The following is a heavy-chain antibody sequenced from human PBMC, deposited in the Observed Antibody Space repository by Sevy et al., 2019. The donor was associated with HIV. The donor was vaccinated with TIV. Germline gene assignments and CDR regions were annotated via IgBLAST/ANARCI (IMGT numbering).Heavy chain of an antibody. D-gene: IGHD3-22*01. J-gene: IGHJ2*01. Sequence: GGSLRLSCAASGFTFTNAWMSWVRQAPGKGLEWVGRIKSKTDGGTTDYAAPVKGRFTIARDDSKTTLYLQMNSLKTEDTAVYYCTTAGRFGSSGYSYWRYFDLWGRGTLVTVSS. CDR3: TTAGRFGSSGYSYWRYFDL. CDR2: IKSKTDGGTT. CDR1: GFTFTNAW. V-gene: IGHV3-15*01.